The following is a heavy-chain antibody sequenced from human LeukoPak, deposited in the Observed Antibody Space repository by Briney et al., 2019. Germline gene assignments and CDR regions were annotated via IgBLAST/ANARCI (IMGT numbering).Heavy chain of an antibody. CDR1: GFTFSDYY. D-gene: IGHD3-22*01. CDR2: ISSSGSTI. V-gene: IGHV3-11*01. CDR3: ARDGSRDSSGYNRYDY. J-gene: IGHJ4*02. Sequence: GGSLRLSCAASGFTFSDYYMSWIRQAPGKGLEWVSYISSSGSTIYYADSVKGRFTVSRDNAKNSLYLQMNSLRAEDTAVYYCARDGSRDSSGYNRYDYWGQGTLVTVSS.